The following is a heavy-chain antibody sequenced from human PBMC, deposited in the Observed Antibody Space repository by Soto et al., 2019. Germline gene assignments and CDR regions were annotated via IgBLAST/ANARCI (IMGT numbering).Heavy chain of an antibody. V-gene: IGHV5-51*01. Sequence: XDSLTISCKGSGYSFTNYWIGWVRQMPGKGLEWMGIIYPGDSDTRYSPSFQGQVTISADKSISTAYLQWSSLKASDTAMYYCARAMVRGVNTFDYWGQGTLVTVSS. CDR3: ARAMVRGVNTFDY. D-gene: IGHD3-10*01. J-gene: IGHJ4*02. CDR2: IYPGDSDT. CDR1: GYSFTNYW.